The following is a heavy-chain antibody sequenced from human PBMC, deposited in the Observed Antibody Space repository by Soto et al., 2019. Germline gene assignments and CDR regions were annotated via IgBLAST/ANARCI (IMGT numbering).Heavy chain of an antibody. J-gene: IGHJ6*02. V-gene: IGHV5-51*01. CDR1: GYSFTSYW. CDR3: ASSTGQKLVAATYYYYGMDV. Sequence: AGESLKISCKGSGYSFTSYWIGWVRQMPGKGLEWMGIIYPGGSDTRYSPSFQGQVTISADKSISTAYLQWSSLKASDTAMYYCASSTGQKLVAATYYYYGMDVWGQGTTVTVSS. D-gene: IGHD2-15*01. CDR2: IYPGGSDT.